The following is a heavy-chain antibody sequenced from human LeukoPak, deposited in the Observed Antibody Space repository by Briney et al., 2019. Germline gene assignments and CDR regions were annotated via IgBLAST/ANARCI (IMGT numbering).Heavy chain of an antibody. CDR3: ARDRDAFDI. J-gene: IGHJ3*02. Sequence: SETLSLTCTVSGGSISTYYWSWIRQPPGKGLEWIGYIYYSGTTNYNPSLKSRVTISVDTSKNQFSLKLSSVTAADTAVYYCARDRDAFDIWGQGTMVTVSS. V-gene: IGHV4-59*12. CDR2: IYYSGTT. CDR1: GGSISTYY.